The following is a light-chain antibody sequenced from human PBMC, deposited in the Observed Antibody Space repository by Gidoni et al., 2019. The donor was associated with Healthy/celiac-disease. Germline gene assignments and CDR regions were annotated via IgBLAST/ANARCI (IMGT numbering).Light chain of an antibody. V-gene: IGKV3-15*01. J-gene: IGKJ1*01. CDR2: GAS. Sequence: EIVMTQSPATLSVSPGERATLSCRASQSVSSNLAWYQQKPGQAPRLLIYGASTRATGIPARFSGSRSGTEFTLTISSLQSEDFAVYYCQQYNNWPPEFXQXTKVEIK. CDR3: QQYNNWPPE. CDR1: QSVSSN.